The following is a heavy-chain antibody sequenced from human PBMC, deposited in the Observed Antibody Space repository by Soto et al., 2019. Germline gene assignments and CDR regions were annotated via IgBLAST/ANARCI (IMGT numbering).Heavy chain of an antibody. D-gene: IGHD5-12*01. Sequence: GGSLRLSCAASGFTVSSNYMSWVRQAPGKGLEWVSVIYSGGSTYYADSVKGRFTISRDNSKNTLYLQMNSLRAEDTAVYYCASERGRRGYDHDAFDIWGQGTMVTVSS. V-gene: IGHV3-66*01. CDR2: IYSGGST. CDR3: ASERGRRGYDHDAFDI. CDR1: GFTVSSNY. J-gene: IGHJ3*02.